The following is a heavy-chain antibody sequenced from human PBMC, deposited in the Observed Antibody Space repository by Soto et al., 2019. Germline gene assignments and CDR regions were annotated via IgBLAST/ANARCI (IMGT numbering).Heavy chain of an antibody. J-gene: IGHJ4*02. V-gene: IGHV4-39*01. CDR3: ARNYYDGSGRFY. D-gene: IGHD3-22*01. CDR1: GDSFSRISYQ. Sequence: SETLSLTCTVSGDSFSRISYQWVWIRQPPGKGLEWNGSLDYRGATFYNPSIKSRVTISTDTSNNLFSLRMNSVTAADTAVYYCARNYYDGSGRFYWGQGTLVTVSS. CDR2: LDYRGAT.